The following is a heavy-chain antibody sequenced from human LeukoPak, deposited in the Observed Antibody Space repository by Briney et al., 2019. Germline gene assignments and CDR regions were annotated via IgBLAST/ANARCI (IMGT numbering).Heavy chain of an antibody. CDR2: ISGSGGST. CDR1: GFTFSRYW. CDR3: AKDLDDYYDSSGYWTY. V-gene: IGHV3-23*01. J-gene: IGHJ4*02. Sequence: GGSLRLSCAASGFTFSRYWMSWVRQAPGKGLEWVSAISGSGGSTYYADSVKGRFTISRDNSKNTLYLQMNSLRAEDTAVYYCAKDLDDYYDSSGYWTYWGQGTLVTVSS. D-gene: IGHD3-22*01.